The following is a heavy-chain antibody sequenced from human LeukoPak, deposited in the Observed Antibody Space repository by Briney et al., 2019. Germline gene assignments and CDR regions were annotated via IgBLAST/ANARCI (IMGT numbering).Heavy chain of an antibody. Sequence: GGSLRLSCAGSGFTFGNHGMHWVRQAPGKGLEWVSGISWNSGSIAYADSVKGRFTISRDNAKNSLYLQMNSLRAEDTAFYYCARDIEHDYLFDYWGQGTLVAVSS. CDR2: ISWNSGSI. V-gene: IGHV3-9*01. D-gene: IGHD4-11*01. CDR1: GFTFGNHG. J-gene: IGHJ4*02. CDR3: ARDIEHDYLFDY.